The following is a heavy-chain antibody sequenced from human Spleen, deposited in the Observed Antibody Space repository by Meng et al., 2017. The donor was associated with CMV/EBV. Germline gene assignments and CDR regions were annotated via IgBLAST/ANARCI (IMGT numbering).Heavy chain of an antibody. CDR2: IKSKTDGGTT. CDR1: GFTFSNYW. J-gene: IGHJ4*02. CDR3: TTAGYDSSGYYYYSF. V-gene: IGHV3-15*01. Sequence: GESLKISCAASGFTFSNYWMTWVRQSPGKGLEWVGRIKSKTDGGTTDYAAPVKGRFTISRDDSKDTLYLQINSLRTEDTAVYYCTTAGYDSSGYYYYSFWGQGTLVTISS. D-gene: IGHD3-22*01.